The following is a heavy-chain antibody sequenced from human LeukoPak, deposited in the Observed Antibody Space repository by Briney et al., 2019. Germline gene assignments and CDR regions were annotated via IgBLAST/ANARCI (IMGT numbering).Heavy chain of an antibody. CDR2: INTNTGGT. CDR3: ARAADYYDSRYYFDD. Sequence: ASVKVSCKASGYTFTGYYMHWVRQAPAQGLEWMGWINTNTGGTNYAQKFQGRVTMTRDTAISTAYLVLSRLRSDDTAVYYCARAADYYDSRYYFDDWGQGTLVTVSS. V-gene: IGHV1-2*02. D-gene: IGHD3-22*01. CDR1: GYTFTGYY. J-gene: IGHJ4*02.